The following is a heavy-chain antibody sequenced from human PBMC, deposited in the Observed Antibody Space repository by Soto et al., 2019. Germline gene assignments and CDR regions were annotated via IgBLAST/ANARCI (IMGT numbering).Heavy chain of an antibody. Sequence: GASVKVSCKASGYTFTSYGISWVRQAPGQGLEWMGGISAYNGNTNYAQKFQGRVTMTADQSTSTAYMEQRSLRSEDTAVYYCARGLAMILVVILLTYAFDIWGQGTMVTVS. D-gene: IGHD3-22*01. CDR2: ISAYNGNT. CDR3: ARGLAMILVVILLTYAFDI. J-gene: IGHJ3*02. CDR1: GYTFTSYG. V-gene: IGHV1-18*01.